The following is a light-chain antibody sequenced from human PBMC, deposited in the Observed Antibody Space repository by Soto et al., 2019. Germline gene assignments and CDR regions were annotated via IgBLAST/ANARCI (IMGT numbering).Light chain of an antibody. CDR1: QTVDSN. V-gene: IGKV3-15*01. J-gene: IGKJ1*01. Sequence: EVVMTQSPATLSVSPGERATLSCRASQTVDSNVVWYRHQPGQAPRLLLYGASVRAAGVPARFSGSGYGTVFTLTISSRQSEDFAVYYCQRRHQGWTFGQGTKVEIK. CDR3: QRRHQGWT. CDR2: GAS.